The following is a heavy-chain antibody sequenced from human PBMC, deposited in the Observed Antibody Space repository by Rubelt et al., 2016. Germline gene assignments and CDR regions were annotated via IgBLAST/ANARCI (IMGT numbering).Heavy chain of an antibody. J-gene: IGHJ3*02. CDR3: ASTLDGSGRNDAFDI. CDR2: DT. Sequence: DTRYSPSFQGQVTISADKPISTAYLQWSSLKASDTAMYYCASTLDGSGRNDAFDIWGQGTMVTVSS. D-gene: IGHD3-10*01. V-gene: IGHV5-51*04.